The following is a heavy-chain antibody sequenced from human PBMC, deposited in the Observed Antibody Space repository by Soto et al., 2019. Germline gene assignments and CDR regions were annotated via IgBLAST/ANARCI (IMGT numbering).Heavy chain of an antibody. CDR1: GFTFSSYS. J-gene: IGHJ6*03. CDR3: ARDPAGVGNYYYYMDV. D-gene: IGHD3-3*01. CDR2: ISSSSSTI. Sequence: GGSLRLSCATSGFTFSSYSMNCVRQAPGKGLEWVSYISSSSSTIYYADSVKGRFTISRDNAKNSLYLQMNSLRAEDTAVYYCARDPAGVGNYYYYMDVWGKGTTVTVSS. V-gene: IGHV3-48*01.